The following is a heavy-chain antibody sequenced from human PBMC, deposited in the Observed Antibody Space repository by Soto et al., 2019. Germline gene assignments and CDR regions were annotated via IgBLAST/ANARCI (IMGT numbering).Heavy chain of an antibody. D-gene: IGHD4-17*01. Sequence: QITLKESGPTLVKPTQTLTLTCTFSGFSLTTRGVGVGWIRQPPGKPLEWLALIYWDDDTRYSPSLKSRLAITXEXXKNQVVLTMSNIDPADTGTYFCAHRTTTVTWWFDPWGQGTLVTVSS. V-gene: IGHV2-5*02. CDR1: GFSLTTRGVG. J-gene: IGHJ5*02. CDR2: IYWDDDT. CDR3: AHRTTTVTWWFDP.